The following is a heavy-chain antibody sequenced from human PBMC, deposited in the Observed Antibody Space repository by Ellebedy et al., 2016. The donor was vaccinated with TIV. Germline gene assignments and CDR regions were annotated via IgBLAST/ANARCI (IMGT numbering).Heavy chain of an antibody. CDR2: ISSSSSTI. CDR1: RFTFSAYS. CDR3: ARDGYSYGFDY. V-gene: IGHV3-48*01. Sequence: GESLKISXAASRFTFSAYSMNWVRQAPGKGLEWVSYISSSSSTIYYADSVKGRFTISRDNAKNSLYLQMNSLRAEDTAVYYCARDGYSYGFDYWGQGTLVTVSS. J-gene: IGHJ4*02. D-gene: IGHD5-18*01.